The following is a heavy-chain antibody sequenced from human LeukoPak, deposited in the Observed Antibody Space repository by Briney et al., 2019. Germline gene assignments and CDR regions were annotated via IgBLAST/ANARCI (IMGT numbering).Heavy chain of an antibody. Sequence: GGSLRLSCAASGFTFSSYAMSWVRQAPGKGLEWVSAISGSGGSTYYADSVKGRFTISRDNSKNTPYLQMNSLRAEDTAVYYCAKGPHYYDSSGPLPEYFQHWGQGTLVTVSS. CDR2: ISGSGGST. CDR1: GFTFSSYA. J-gene: IGHJ1*01. CDR3: AKGPHYYDSSGPLPEYFQH. D-gene: IGHD3-22*01. V-gene: IGHV3-23*01.